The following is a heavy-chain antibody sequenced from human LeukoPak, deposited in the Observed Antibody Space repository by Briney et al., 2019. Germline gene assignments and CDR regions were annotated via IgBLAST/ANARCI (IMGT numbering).Heavy chain of an antibody. Sequence: ASVKVSCKASGFTFTTYYMAWVRQAPGQGLEWMGKINPSVGSTTYAQKFQGRVTMTRDTSTSTVYMELSSLRSEDTAIYYCARASSSYGYGVAFDPWGQGTLVTVSS. CDR2: INPSVGST. J-gene: IGHJ5*02. CDR1: GFTFTTYY. V-gene: IGHV1-46*01. CDR3: ARASSSYGYGVAFDP. D-gene: IGHD5-18*01.